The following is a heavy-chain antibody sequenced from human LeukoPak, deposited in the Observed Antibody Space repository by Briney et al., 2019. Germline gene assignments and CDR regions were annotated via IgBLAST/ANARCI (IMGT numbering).Heavy chain of an antibody. CDR1: GFIFRHYT. J-gene: IGHJ4*02. Sequence: GGSLRLSCAASGFIFRHYTMSWVRQAPGKGLEWVSHTISDGDDIRYADFVEGRFTISRDDAKNSLFLQMNSLRAEDTAVYSCARDQDRPFDSWGQGTLVTVSS. CDR3: ARDQDRPFDS. V-gene: IGHV3-21*05. CDR2: TISDGDDI. D-gene: IGHD1-14*01.